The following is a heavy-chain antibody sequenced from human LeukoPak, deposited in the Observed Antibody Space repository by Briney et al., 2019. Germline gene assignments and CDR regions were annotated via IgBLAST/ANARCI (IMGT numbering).Heavy chain of an antibody. V-gene: IGHV1-69*05. CDR2: IIPIFGTA. D-gene: IGHD2-2*01. J-gene: IGHJ6*03. CDR1: GGTFSSYA. CDR3: ARWLLSPYYYYYMDV. Sequence: SVKVSCKASGGTFSSYAISWVRQAPGQGLEWMGGIIPIFGTANYAQKFQGRVTITTDESTSTAYMELRSLRSDDTAVYYCARWLLSPYYYYYMDVWGKGTTVTVSS.